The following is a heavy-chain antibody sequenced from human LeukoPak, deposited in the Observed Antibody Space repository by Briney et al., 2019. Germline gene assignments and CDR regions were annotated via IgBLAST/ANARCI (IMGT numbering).Heavy chain of an antibody. Sequence: GGSLRLSCAASGFTFSSYAMHWVRQAPGKGLEWVAVISYDGSNKYYADSVKGRFTISRDNSKNTLYLQMNSLRAEDTAVYYCAREQYCSGGSCYGSYAFDIWGQGTMVTVSS. V-gene: IGHV3-30*04. J-gene: IGHJ3*02. CDR1: GFTFSSYA. CDR3: AREQYCSGGSCYGSYAFDI. CDR2: ISYDGSNK. D-gene: IGHD2-15*01.